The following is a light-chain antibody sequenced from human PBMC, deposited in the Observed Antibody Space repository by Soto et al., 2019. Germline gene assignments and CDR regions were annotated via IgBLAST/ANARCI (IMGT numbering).Light chain of an antibody. CDR3: QQSRSYPST. Sequence: IQLSQSPYSLSASVGDSVTITCRASQGVTSYLAWYQQKPGKAPNLLIYGASTLQSGVPARFSGSGSGTDFTLTINSLQAEDFATYYCQQSRSYPSTFGGGTKVDIK. CDR1: QGVTSY. V-gene: IGKV1-9*01. J-gene: IGKJ4*01. CDR2: GAS.